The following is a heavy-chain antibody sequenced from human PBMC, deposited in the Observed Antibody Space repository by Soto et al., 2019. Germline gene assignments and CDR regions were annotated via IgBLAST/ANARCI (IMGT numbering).Heavy chain of an antibody. J-gene: IGHJ4*02. V-gene: IGHV4-31*03. Sequence: SETLSLTCTVSGGSISSGGYYWSWIRQHPGKGLEWIGYIYYSGSTYYNPSLKSRVTISVDTSRNQFSLKLSSVTAADTAVYYCARGNYDSSGYYKNGFLDYWGQGTLVTVSS. CDR2: IYYSGST. CDR1: GGSISSGGYY. CDR3: ARGNYDSSGYYKNGFLDY. D-gene: IGHD3-22*01.